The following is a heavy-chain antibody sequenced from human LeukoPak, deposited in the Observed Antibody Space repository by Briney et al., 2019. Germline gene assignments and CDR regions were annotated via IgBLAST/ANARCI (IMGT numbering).Heavy chain of an antibody. J-gene: IGHJ6*03. CDR1: GLTVSSNY. V-gene: IGHV3-53*01. D-gene: IGHD4-17*01. CDR2: IYSGGST. Sequence: GGSLRLSCAASGLTVSSNYMSWVRQAPGKGLEWVSVIYSGGSTYYADSVKGRFTISRDNPKNTLYLQMNSLRAEDTAVYYCARVARLDYGDYGDYMDVWGKGTTVTVSS. CDR3: ARVARLDYGDYGDYMDV.